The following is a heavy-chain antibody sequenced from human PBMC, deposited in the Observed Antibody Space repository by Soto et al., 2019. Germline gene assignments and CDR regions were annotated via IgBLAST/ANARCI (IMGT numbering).Heavy chain of an antibody. Sequence: GGSLRLSCAASGFTFSSYAMSWVRQAPGKGLEWVSAIGGSGGSTYNADSVKGRFTISKDNSKNTLYLQMNSLRAEDTAVYYCAKVVGMGDYPSPEYFQHWGQGTLVTVSS. CDR1: GFTFSSYA. V-gene: IGHV3-23*01. D-gene: IGHD4-17*01. J-gene: IGHJ1*01. CDR2: IGGSGGST. CDR3: AKVVGMGDYPSPEYFQH.